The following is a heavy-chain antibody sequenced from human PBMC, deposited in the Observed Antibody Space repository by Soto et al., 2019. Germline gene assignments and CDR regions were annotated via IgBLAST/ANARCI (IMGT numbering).Heavy chain of an antibody. V-gene: IGHV3-15*01. J-gene: IGHJ4*02. CDR3: TTASRITIFGVVIYYYFDY. D-gene: IGHD3-3*01. Sequence: GGSLRLSCAAPGFTFSNAWMSWVRQAPGKGLEWVGRIKSKTDGGTTDYAAPVKGRFTISRDDSKNTLYLQMNSLKTEDTAVYYCTTASRITIFGVVIYYYFDYWGQGTLVTVSS. CDR2: IKSKTDGGTT. CDR1: GFTFSNAW.